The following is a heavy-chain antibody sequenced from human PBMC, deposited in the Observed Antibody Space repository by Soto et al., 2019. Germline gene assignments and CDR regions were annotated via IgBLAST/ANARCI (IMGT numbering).Heavy chain of an antibody. J-gene: IGHJ6*02. CDR3: AKGDGYSSTYYYYGMDV. V-gene: IGHV3-30*18. CDR1: GFTFSSYG. D-gene: IGHD2-2*01. CDR2: ISYDGSNK. Sequence: QVQLVESGGGVVQPGRSLRLSCAASGFTFSSYGMHWVRQAPSNGLEWVAVISYDGSNKYYADSVKGRFTISRDNSKNTLYLQMNSLRAEDTAVYYRAKGDGYSSTYYYYGMDVWGQGTTVTVSS.